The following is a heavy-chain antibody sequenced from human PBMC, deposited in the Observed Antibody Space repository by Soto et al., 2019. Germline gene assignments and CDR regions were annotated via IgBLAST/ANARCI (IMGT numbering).Heavy chain of an antibody. CDR3: TGGPPNWGFDS. CDR2: IIPLLDTT. V-gene: IGHV1-69*08. D-gene: IGHD7-27*01. CDR1: GGTFSNDI. J-gene: IGHJ5*01. Sequence: GASVKVSCKASGGTFSNDIITWVRQAPGQGLEWMGRIIPLLDTTNYAQKFQDRVTMTRSTSISTAYMELSSLTSEDTAVYYCTGGPPNWGFDSWGQGTPVTVSS.